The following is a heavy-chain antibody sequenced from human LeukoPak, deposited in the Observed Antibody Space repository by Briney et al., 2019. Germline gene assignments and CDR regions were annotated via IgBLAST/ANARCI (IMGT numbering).Heavy chain of an antibody. V-gene: IGHV5-51*01. Sequence: GESLKISCKGSGYSFTSYWIGWVRQMPGRGLVWVGIIYPGDSDTRYSPSFQGQVTISADKSISTAYLQWSSVKASDTAMYYCARHFSPLRPLFDWGQGTLVTVSS. CDR2: IYPGDSDT. CDR1: GYSFTSYW. CDR3: ARHFSPLRPLFD. J-gene: IGHJ4*02. D-gene: IGHD3-10*02.